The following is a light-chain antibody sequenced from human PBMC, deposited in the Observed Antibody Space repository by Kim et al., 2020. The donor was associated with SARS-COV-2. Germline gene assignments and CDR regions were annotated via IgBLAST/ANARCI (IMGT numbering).Light chain of an antibody. CDR1: QSVGSY. V-gene: IGKV3-11*01. Sequence: EIVLTQSPATLSLSPGERATLSCRASQSVGSYLAWYQQKPGQAPRLLIYDASNRATGIPARFSGSGSGTDFTLTISSLEPEDFAVYYWQQRSNWPRYTFGQETKLEI. CDR2: DAS. CDR3: QQRSNWPRYT. J-gene: IGKJ2*01.